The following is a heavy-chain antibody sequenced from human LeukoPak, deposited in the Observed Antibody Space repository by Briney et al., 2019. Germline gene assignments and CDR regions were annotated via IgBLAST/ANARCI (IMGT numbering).Heavy chain of an antibody. J-gene: IGHJ4*02. CDR2: ISGGGVST. D-gene: IGHD1-26*01. CDR1: RFTFNKYY. Sequence: GGSLRLSCVASRFTFNKYYMSWVRQAPGKGLEWVSTISGGGVSTYYADSVKGRFAISRDNSKNTLYLQMNSLRAEDTAVYYCAKASRYSGTFPPDYWGQGTLVTVSS. V-gene: IGHV3-23*01. CDR3: AKASRYSGTFPPDY.